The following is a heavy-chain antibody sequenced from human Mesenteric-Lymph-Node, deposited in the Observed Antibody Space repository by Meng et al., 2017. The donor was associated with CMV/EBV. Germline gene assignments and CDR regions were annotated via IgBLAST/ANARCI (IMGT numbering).Heavy chain of an antibody. V-gene: IGHV3-30*04. J-gene: IGHJ4*02. CDR2: ISYDGSNK. D-gene: IGHD6-13*01. Sequence: GGSLRLSCAASGFTFSSYAMHWVRQAPGKGLEWVAVISYDGSNKYYADSVKGRFTISRDNSKNTLYLQMNSLRAEDTAVYYCARSYSSSASLPDYWGQGTLVTVSS. CDR1: GFTFSSYA. CDR3: ARSYSSSASLPDY.